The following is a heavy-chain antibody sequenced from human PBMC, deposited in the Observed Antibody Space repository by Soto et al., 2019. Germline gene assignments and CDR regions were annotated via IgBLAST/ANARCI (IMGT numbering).Heavy chain of an antibody. CDR2: IDPSDSYT. D-gene: IGHD4-17*01. CDR1: GYSFTSYW. Sequence: EVQLVQSGAEVKKPGESLRISCKGSGYSFTSYWISWVRQMPGKGLEWMGRIDPSDSYTNYSPSFQGHVTISADKSISTAYLQWSSLKASDTAIYYCARQVTVATTYYYYYGMDVWGQGTTVTVSS. CDR3: ARQVTVATTYYYYYGMDV. J-gene: IGHJ6*02. V-gene: IGHV5-10-1*03.